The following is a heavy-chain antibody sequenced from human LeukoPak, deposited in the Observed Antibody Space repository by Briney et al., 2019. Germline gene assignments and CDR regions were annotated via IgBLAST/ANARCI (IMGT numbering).Heavy chain of an antibody. J-gene: IGHJ4*02. CDR3: ARPALMASRDYYFDY. D-gene: IGHD4-17*01. CDR1: GYSFTNYW. Sequence: GESLKISCKGSGYSFTNYWIGWVRQMPGKGLEWMGIIYPRDSDTRYSPSFQGQVTISADKSISTAYLQWSSLKASDTAMYFCARPALMASRDYYFDYWGQGTLVTVSS. V-gene: IGHV5-51*01. CDR2: IYPRDSDT.